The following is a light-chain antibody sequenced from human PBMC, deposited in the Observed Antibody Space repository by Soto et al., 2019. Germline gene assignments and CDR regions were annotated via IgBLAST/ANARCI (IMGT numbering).Light chain of an antibody. Sequence: EIVLTQSPGTLSLSPGERATLSCRASQSISGSYLAWYQQKPGQSTRLLIYGASSRATGIPDRFTGSGSGTHFTLTISRLEPEDFAVYYCNHYSPSSFTFGPGTKVEIE. CDR2: GAS. V-gene: IGKV3-20*01. J-gene: IGKJ3*01. CDR3: NHYSPSSFT. CDR1: QSISGSY.